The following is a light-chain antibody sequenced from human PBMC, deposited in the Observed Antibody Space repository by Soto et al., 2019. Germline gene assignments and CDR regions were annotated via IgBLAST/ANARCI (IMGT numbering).Light chain of an antibody. CDR1: SSDVGGYNY. V-gene: IGLV2-14*01. Sequence: QSALTQPASVSGSPGQSITISCTGTSSDVGGYNYVSWCQQHPGKAPKLMIYDVSHRPSGVSNRFSGSKSGNTASLTISGLQAEDEADYYCSSYTSSSTAVFGTGTKVTV. J-gene: IGLJ1*01. CDR3: SSYTSSSTAV. CDR2: DVS.